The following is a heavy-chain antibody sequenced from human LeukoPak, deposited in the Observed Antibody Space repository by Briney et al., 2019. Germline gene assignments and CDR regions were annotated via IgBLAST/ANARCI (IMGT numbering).Heavy chain of an antibody. D-gene: IGHD2-2*01. J-gene: IGHJ4*02. CDR1: GGTFSSYA. V-gene: IGHV1-69*05. CDR3: ARGYCSSTSCYAVFGY. CDR2: IIPIFGTA. Sequence: ASVKVSCKASGGTFSSYAISWVRQAPGQGLKWMGGIIPIFGTANYAQKFQGRVTITTDESTSTAYMELSSLRSEDTAVYYCARGYCSSTSCYAVFGYWGQGTLVTVSS.